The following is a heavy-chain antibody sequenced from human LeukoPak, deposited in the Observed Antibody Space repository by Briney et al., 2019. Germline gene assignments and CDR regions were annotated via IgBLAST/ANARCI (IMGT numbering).Heavy chain of an antibody. V-gene: IGHV4-4*07. CDR1: GGSISSYY. D-gene: IGHD6-19*01. CDR2: IYTSGST. Sequence: SETLPLTCSVSGGSISSYYWSWIRQPAGKGLEWIGRIYTSGSTNYNPSLKSRVTMSVDTSKNQFSLKLSSVTAADTAVYYCARDSSGSSLNWFDPWGQGTLVTISS. J-gene: IGHJ5*02. CDR3: ARDSSGSSLNWFDP.